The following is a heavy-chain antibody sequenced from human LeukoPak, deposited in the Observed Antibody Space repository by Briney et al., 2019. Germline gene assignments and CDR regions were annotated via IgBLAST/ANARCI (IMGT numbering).Heavy chain of an antibody. Sequence: PAASVKLSCKASGGTFSSYAISWVRQAPGQGLEWMGRIIPIFGIANYAQKVQGRVTITADKSTSTAYMELSSLRSEDTAVYYCARASGDHFDYWGQGTLVTVSS. J-gene: IGHJ4*02. CDR2: IIPIFGIA. CDR1: GGTFSSYA. CDR3: ARASGDHFDY. V-gene: IGHV1-69*04. D-gene: IGHD4-17*01.